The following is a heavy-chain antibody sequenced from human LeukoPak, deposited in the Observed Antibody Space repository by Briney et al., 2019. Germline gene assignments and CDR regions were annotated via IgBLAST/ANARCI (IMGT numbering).Heavy chain of an antibody. CDR3: ARRVYSSSSLD. CDR1: GGSVSSSRYF. D-gene: IGHD6-6*01. CDR2: ISYSGST. J-gene: IGHJ4*02. Sequence: SETLSLTCTVSGGSVSSSRYFWGWIRQPPGKGLEWIGSISYSGSTYYNPSLKSRVTISVDTSKDQFSLKLSSVTAADTAVYYCARRVYSSSSLDWGQGTLVTVSS. V-gene: IGHV4-39*01.